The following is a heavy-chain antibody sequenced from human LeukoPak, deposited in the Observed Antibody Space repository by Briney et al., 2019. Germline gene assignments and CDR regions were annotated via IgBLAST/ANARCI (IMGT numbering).Heavy chain of an antibody. V-gene: IGHV3-7*01. Sequence: PSGTLSLTCAVSDYSVSDSHWMSWVRQAPGKGLEWVANIKEDGSKKNYVDSVKGRFTISRDNAENSVYLQMNSLRVEDTAVYYCAKDIVGGGDDYWGQGTLVTVSS. CDR1: DYSVSDSHW. CDR3: AKDIVGGGDDY. CDR2: IKEDGSKK. J-gene: IGHJ4*02. D-gene: IGHD2-21*02.